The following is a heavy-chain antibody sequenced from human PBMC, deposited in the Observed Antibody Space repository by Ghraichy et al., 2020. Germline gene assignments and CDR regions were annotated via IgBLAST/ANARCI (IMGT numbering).Heavy chain of an antibody. J-gene: IGHJ3*02. Sequence: SQTLSLTCTISGDSVSSNRAAWNWIRQSPSRGLEWLGRTYYRSKWSNGYAVSLKSRITISPDTSKNQFSLQLNSVTPEDTAVYYCARDRLVASSGSSGLGAFDIWGLGTMVTVSS. D-gene: IGHD6-6*01. CDR1: GDSVSSNRAA. V-gene: IGHV6-1*01. CDR3: ARDRLVASSGSSGLGAFDI. CDR2: TYYRSKWSN.